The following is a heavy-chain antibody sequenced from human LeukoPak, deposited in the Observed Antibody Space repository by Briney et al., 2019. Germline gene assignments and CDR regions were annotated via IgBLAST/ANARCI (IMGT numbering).Heavy chain of an antibody. CDR2: IKQDGSEK. CDR1: GFTFSSYW. J-gene: IGHJ5*02. V-gene: IGHV3-7*01. Sequence: PGGSLRLSCAASGFTFSSYWMSWVRLAPGKGLEWVANIKQDGSEKYYVDSVKGRFTISRDNAKNSLYLQMNSLRAEDTAVYYCARDQDSSSNWFDPWGQGTLVTVSS. CDR3: ARDQDSSSNWFDP. D-gene: IGHD6-19*01.